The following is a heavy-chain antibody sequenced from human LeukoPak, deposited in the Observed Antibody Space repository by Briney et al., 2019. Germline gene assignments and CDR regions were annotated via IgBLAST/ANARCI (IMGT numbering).Heavy chain of an antibody. CDR1: GFAFSTYG. Sequence: GGSLRLSCAASGFAFSTYGMHWVRQAPGKGLEWVAYIQYDGSNEQYAHSVKGRFRISRDSSKNILYLQMNSLRAEDTAVYYCAKDRCSNGIGCYYYYMDVWGKRTTVTISS. D-gene: IGHD2-8*01. CDR3: AKDRCSNGIGCYYYYMDV. J-gene: IGHJ6*03. V-gene: IGHV3-30*02. CDR2: IQYDGSNE.